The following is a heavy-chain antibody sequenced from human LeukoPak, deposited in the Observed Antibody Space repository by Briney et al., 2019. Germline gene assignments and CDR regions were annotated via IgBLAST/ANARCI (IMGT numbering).Heavy chain of an antibody. CDR2: IYTSGST. D-gene: IGHD6-19*01. Sequence: PSETLSLTCTVSGGSISSYYWSWIRQPAGKGLEWIGRIYTSGSTNYNPSFKSRVTMSVDTSKNQFSLKLSSVTAADTAVYYCARDSSGWSSGYYFDYWGQGTLVTVSS. J-gene: IGHJ4*02. V-gene: IGHV4-4*07. CDR3: ARDSSGWSSGYYFDY. CDR1: GGSISSYY.